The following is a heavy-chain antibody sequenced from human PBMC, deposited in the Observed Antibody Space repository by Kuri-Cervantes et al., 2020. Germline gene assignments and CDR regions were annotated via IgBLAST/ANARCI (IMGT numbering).Heavy chain of an antibody. CDR3: ARDLEPNCSGGSCYFGLGY. D-gene: IGHD2-15*01. CDR2: INAGNGNT. J-gene: IGHJ4*02. V-gene: IGHV1-3*01. Sequence: ASVKVSCKASGCTFTSYAMHWVRQAPGQRLEWMGWINAGNGNTKYSQKFQGRVTITRDTSASTAYMELSSLRSEDTAVYYCARDLEPNCSGGSCYFGLGYWGQGTLVTVSS. CDR1: GCTFTSYA.